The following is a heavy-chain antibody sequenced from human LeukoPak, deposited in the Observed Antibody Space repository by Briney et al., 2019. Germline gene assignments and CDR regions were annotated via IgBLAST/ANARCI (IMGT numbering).Heavy chain of an antibody. CDR3: ARVDGAMGSLDY. V-gene: IGHV3-33*01. CDR1: GFTFSTYA. D-gene: IGHD5-18*01. Sequence: GRSLRLSCAASGFTFSTYAMHWVRQAPGKGLEGVAVIWYDGSNKNYVDSVKGRFTISRDNAKNTLYLQMNSLRAEDTAAYYCARVDGAMGSLDYWGQGMLVTVSS. CDR2: IWYDGSNK. J-gene: IGHJ4*02.